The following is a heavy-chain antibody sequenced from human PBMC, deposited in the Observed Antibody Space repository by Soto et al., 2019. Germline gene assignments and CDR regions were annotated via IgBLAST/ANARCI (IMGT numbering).Heavy chain of an antibody. D-gene: IGHD6-13*01. J-gene: IGHJ4*02. V-gene: IGHV3-23*01. CDR2: ISGSGGST. CDR1: GFTFSSYA. Sequence: GGSLRLSCAASGFTFSSYAMSWVRQAPGKGLEWVSAISGSGGSTYYADSVKGRFTISRDNSKNTLYLQMNSLRAEDTAVYYCANSLPGIAEDVVLLDYWGQGTLVTVSS. CDR3: ANSLPGIAEDVVLLDY.